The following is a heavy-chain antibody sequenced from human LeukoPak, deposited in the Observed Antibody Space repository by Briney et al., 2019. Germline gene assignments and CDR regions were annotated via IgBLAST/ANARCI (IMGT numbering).Heavy chain of an antibody. CDR1: GFTFSSYW. Sequence: GGSLRLSCAASGFTFSSYWMAWVRQAPGKGLEWVANIKGDESARHQADSVKGRFTISRDNTRNSLYLQMTNLRGDDAAVYYCARDVVGSLDYWGQGTLVTVSS. J-gene: IGHJ4*02. D-gene: IGHD1-26*01. V-gene: IGHV3-7*01. CDR3: ARDVVGSLDY. CDR2: IKGDESAR.